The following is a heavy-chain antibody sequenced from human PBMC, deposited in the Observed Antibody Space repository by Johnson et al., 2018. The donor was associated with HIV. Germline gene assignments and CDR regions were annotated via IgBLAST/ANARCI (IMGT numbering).Heavy chain of an antibody. D-gene: IGHD3-16*01. CDR1: GFTFSSYE. J-gene: IGHJ3*02. CDR3: ATCSDQVLLGGDVFDI. Sequence: EVQLVESGGGLVQPGGSLRLSCAASGFTFSSYEMNWVRQAPGKGLEWVSYISSSGSTIYYADSVKGRFTISRDNAKNSLYLQMNSLRAEDTAVYYCATCSDQVLLGGDVFDIWGQGTMVTVSS. CDR2: ISSSGSTI. V-gene: IGHV3-48*03.